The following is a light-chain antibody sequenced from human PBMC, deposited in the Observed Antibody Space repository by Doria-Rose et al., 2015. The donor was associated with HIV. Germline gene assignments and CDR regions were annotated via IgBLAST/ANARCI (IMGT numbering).Light chain of an antibody. CDR2: KAS. J-gene: IGKJ1*01. Sequence: DIRLTQSPSTLSASVGERVTITCRASQSISNWLAWYQLKPGQAPKLLIYKASTLQSGVPSRFRGSGSGTEFTLTINSLQPDDFATYYCQHFDKYFSWTFGHGTKVDIK. CDR1: QSISNW. CDR3: QHFDKYFSWT. V-gene: IGKV1-5*03.